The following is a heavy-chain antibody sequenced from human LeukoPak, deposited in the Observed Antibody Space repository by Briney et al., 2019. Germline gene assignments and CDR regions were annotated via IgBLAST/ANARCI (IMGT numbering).Heavy chain of an antibody. CDR1: GGSTSSYY. CDR3: ARGGLYYDFWSGYYLYDAFDI. D-gene: IGHD3-3*01. CDR2: IYYSGST. Sequence: SETLSLTCTVSGGSTSSYYWSCIRQPPGKGLEWIGYIYYSGSTNYNPSLKSRVTISVDTSKNQFSLKLSSVTAADTAVYYCARGGLYYDFWSGYYLYDAFDIWGQGTMVTVSS. V-gene: IGHV4-59*01. J-gene: IGHJ3*02.